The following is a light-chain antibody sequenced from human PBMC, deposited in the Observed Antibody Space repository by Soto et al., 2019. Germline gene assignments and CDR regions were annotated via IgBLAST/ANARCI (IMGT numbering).Light chain of an antibody. CDR1: QTVSLTY. V-gene: IGKV3-20*01. J-gene: IGKJ5*01. CDR3: QQYGSSPLIS. CDR2: GAS. Sequence: PWESGTLSCRARQTVSLTYVTWYQQQTGQAPRLVICGASKRATGIPDRFSGSGSGRDFTLTISGLEPEDFAVYYCQQYGSSPLISFGQGTRLEIK.